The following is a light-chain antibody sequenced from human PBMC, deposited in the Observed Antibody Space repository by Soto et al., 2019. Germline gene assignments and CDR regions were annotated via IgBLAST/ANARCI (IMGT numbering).Light chain of an antibody. CDR3: QQYGTLPFT. Sequence: EIVLTQSPGTLSLSPGERATLSCRASQSITDIYFAWYQHKPGQAPRLLIYGVSYRATDIPDRFTGDGSGTDFTLSISRLEPEDFAVYDCQQYGTLPFTFGPGTRVDIK. J-gene: IGKJ3*01. CDR2: GVS. CDR1: QSITDIY. V-gene: IGKV3-20*01.